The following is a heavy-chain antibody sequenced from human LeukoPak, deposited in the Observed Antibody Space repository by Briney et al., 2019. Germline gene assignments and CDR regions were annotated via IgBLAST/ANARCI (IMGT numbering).Heavy chain of an antibody. V-gene: IGHV1-8*01. CDR3: ARGPYYYDSSGYHAIDY. CDR2: MNPNSGNT. CDR1: GYTFTSYD. Sequence: ASVTVSCKASGYTFTSYDINWVRQATGQGLEWMGWMNPNSGNTGYAQKFQGRVTMTRNTSISTAYMELSSLRSEDTAVYYCARGPYYYDSSGYHAIDYWGQGTLVTVSS. D-gene: IGHD3-22*01. J-gene: IGHJ4*02.